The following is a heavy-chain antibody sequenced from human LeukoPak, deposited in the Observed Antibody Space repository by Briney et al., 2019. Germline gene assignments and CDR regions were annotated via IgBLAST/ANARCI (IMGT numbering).Heavy chain of an antibody. J-gene: IGHJ4*02. CDR2: ISSGGSTI. Sequence: GGSLRLSCAASGFTFSSYEMNWVRQAPGKGLEWVSYISSGGSTIYYADSVKGRFTISRDNSKNTLYLQMNSLRAEDTAVYYCARDLLEWYFDYWGQGALVTVSS. V-gene: IGHV3-48*03. CDR3: ARDLLEWYFDY. D-gene: IGHD3-3*01. CDR1: GFTFSSYE.